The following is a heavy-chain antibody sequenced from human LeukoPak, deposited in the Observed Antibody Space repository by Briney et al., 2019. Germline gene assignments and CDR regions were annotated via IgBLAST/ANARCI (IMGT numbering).Heavy chain of an antibody. J-gene: IGHJ4*02. CDR2: INSDGSST. Sequence: PGGSLRPSCAASGFTFSSYWMHWVRQAPGKGLVWISRINSDGSSTSHADSVKGRFTISRDNAKNTLYLQMNSLRAEDTAVYYCARPVCGGDCYPYDYWGQGTLVTVSS. CDR1: GFTFSSYW. CDR3: ARPVCGGDCYPYDY. V-gene: IGHV3-74*01. D-gene: IGHD2-21*02.